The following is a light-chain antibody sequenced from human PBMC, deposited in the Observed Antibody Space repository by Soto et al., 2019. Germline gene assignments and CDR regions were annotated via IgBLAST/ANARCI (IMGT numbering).Light chain of an antibody. CDR1: QSVGSY. CDR2: DAS. CDR3: QQFSSYPLT. V-gene: IGKV3-11*01. J-gene: IGKJ4*01. Sequence: ETVLTQSPATLSLSPGQRATFSCRASQSVGSYLAWYQQKPGQAPRLLIYDASNRATGIPARFSGSGSGTDFTLTISRLEPEDFAVYYCQQFSSYPLTFGGGTKVEIK.